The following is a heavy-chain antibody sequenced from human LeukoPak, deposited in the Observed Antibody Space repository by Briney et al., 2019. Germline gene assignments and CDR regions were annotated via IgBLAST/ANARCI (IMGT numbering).Heavy chain of an antibody. J-gene: IGHJ5*02. D-gene: IGHD6-19*01. CDR2: IRYDGSKK. Sequence: GGSLRLSCTASGFAFRSHAMHWVRQAPGKGLEWVAFIRYDGSKKFYADSVKGRFTISRDNAKNSLYLQMNSLRAEDTAVYYCARDPIGSSGNWFDPWGQGTLVTVSS. CDR1: GFAFRSHA. V-gene: IGHV3-30*02. CDR3: ARDPIGSSGNWFDP.